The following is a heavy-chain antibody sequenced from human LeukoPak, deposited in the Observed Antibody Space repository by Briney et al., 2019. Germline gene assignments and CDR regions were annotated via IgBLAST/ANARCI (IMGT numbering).Heavy chain of an antibody. Sequence: PGGSLRLSCAVSGFTVSGNYMSWVRQAPGKGLEWIGSIYYSGSTYYNPSLKSRVTISVDTSKNQFSLKLSSVTAADTAVCYCARHRKVPAAPYYYYYYYMDVWGKGTTVTVSS. J-gene: IGHJ6*03. CDR2: IYYSGST. V-gene: IGHV4-38-2*01. CDR3: ARHRKVPAAPYYYYYYYMDV. CDR1: GFTVSGNY. D-gene: IGHD2-2*01.